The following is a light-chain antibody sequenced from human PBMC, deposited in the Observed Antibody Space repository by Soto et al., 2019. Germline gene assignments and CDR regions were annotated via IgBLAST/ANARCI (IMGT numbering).Light chain of an antibody. CDR2: WAS. V-gene: IGKV4-1*01. J-gene: IGKJ3*01. CDR1: QSVLYSSNDKNY. Sequence: DLVLTPSPDSLAVSLGERATLHCKSSQSVLYSSNDKNYLAWYQQKPGQPPRLLIYWASTRESGVPDRVTGGGSGTDFTLTISSLQAEDVAVYYCQQDYSSPFTFGPGTMVEIK. CDR3: QQDYSSPFT.